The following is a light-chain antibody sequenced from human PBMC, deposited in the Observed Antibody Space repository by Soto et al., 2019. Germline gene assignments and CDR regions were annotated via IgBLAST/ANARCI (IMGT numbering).Light chain of an antibody. CDR3: QQYKSYSPYT. V-gene: IGKV1-5*03. J-gene: IGKJ2*01. CDR2: RAS. CDR1: QTISSW. Sequence: DIQMTQSPSTLSGSVGDRVTITCRASQTISSWLAWYQQKPGKAPKLLIYRASTLETGVPSRISGSGSGTDFTLTISNLQPDDFATYYCQQYKSYSPYTFGQGTKVDIK.